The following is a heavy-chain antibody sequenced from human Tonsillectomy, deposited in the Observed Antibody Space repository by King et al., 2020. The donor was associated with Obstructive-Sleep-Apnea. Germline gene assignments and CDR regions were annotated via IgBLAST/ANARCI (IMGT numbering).Heavy chain of an antibody. CDR3: ASDRCTSGVCYFDY. CDR2: VGPYI. D-gene: IGHD2-8*01. J-gene: IGHJ4*02. Sequence: VQLVESGGGVVQPGRSLTLSCGGSGFYFNLFVIHWVRQTPGKGREWVALVGPYIYDAESVRARFTVSRDSSKNTVYLQLNSLRTEDPAVHYCASDRCTSGVCYFDYWGQGTLVTVSS. CDR1: GFYFNLFV. V-gene: IGHV3-30*03.